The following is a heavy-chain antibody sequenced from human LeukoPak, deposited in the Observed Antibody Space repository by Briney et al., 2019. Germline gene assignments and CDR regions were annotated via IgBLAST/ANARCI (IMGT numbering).Heavy chain of an antibody. CDR3: ARDGGATMVRGVATYDS. CDR1: GFTFSRYA. Sequence: GGSLRLSCAASGFTFSRYAMHWVRQAPGKGLECMAVTSGDGSNEHYAGSVKGRFTISRDNSKNTLYLQMNSLRAEDTAVYYCARDGGATMVRGVATYDSWGQGTLVTVSS. D-gene: IGHD3-10*01. V-gene: IGHV3-30-3*01. CDR2: TSGDGSNE. J-gene: IGHJ4*02.